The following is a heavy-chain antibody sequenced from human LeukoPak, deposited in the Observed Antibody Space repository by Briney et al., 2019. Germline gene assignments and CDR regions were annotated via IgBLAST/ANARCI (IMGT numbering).Heavy chain of an antibody. CDR1: GPSFRNYW. CDR3: TRDFDP. Sequence: GGSLRLSCVASGPSFRNYWMDWVRQAPGKGLEWVGNIKQDGSEKYYVDSVKGRFTISRDNAKNSLYLGMNSLRVEDTAIYYCTRDFDPWGQGTLVTVSS. CDR2: IKQDGSEK. V-gene: IGHV3-7*01. J-gene: IGHJ5*02.